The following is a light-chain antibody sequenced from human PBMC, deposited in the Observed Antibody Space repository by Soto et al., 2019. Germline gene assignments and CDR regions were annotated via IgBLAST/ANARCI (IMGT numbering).Light chain of an antibody. CDR3: QQFRNWPWT. J-gene: IGKJ1*01. CDR2: GGS. CDR1: QSISIN. Sequence: EIVLNQSPCTLSVSTGDRVTLPCRASQSISINLAWYQHKPGQAPRLLIHGGSTRATGIPARISGSGSGTEFTLTISSLQSEDFAVYYCQQFRNWPWTFCQGTKVDI. V-gene: IGKV3D-15*01.